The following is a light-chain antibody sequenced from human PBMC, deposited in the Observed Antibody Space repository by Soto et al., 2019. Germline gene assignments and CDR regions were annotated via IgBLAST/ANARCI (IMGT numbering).Light chain of an antibody. CDR1: QSVSNNY. CDR3: QQYGSSGT. V-gene: IGKV3-20*01. J-gene: IGKJ1*01. CDR2: GAS. Sequence: EIVFTQSPGTRALSPGESATLSCRASQSVSNNYLAWYQQKPGQAPRLLIYGASNRATSIPDRFSGSGSGTDFTLTTSRLEPEDFAVYYCQQYGSSGTFGQGTKVDIK.